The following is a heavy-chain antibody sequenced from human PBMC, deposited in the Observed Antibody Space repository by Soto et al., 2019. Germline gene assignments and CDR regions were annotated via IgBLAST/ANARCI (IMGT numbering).Heavy chain of an antibody. J-gene: IGHJ4*02. CDR2: IYYNGNT. CDR1: GGSISNHY. CDR3: TRANWYSEY. V-gene: IGHV4-59*11. D-gene: IGHD7-27*01. Sequence: QVQLQESGPGLVKPSETLSLTCSVSGGSISNHYWSWIRQPPGKGLEWIGYIYYNGNTNYNPSLKGRVTMSVATSRNQISLKLTTVPAADTAVYYCTRANWYSEYWGQGTWSPSP.